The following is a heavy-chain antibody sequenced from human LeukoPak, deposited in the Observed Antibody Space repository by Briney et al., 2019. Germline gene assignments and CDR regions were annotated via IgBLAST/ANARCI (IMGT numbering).Heavy chain of an antibody. J-gene: IGHJ6*03. CDR2: IYTSGST. V-gene: IGHV4-4*07. CDR3: ARGVRDYLGGYYYYMDV. CDR1: GGSISSYY. Sequence: SETLSLTCTVSGGSISSYYWSWIRQPAGKGLEWIGRIYTSGSTNYNPSLKSRVTMSVDTSKNQFSLKLSSVTAADTAVYYCARGVRDYLGGYYYYMDVWGKGTTVTISS. D-gene: IGHD3-16*01.